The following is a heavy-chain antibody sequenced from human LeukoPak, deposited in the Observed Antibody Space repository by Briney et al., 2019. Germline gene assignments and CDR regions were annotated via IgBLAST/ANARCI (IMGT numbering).Heavy chain of an antibody. J-gene: IGHJ5*02. V-gene: IGHV4-34*01. CDR3: ARERELWFGELNPS. CDR1: GGSFSGYY. CDR2: INHSGST. Sequence: SETLSLTCAVYGGSFSGYYWSWIRQPPGKGLEWIGEINHSGSTNYNRSLKSRVTISVDTSKNQFSLKLSSVTAADTAVYYCARERELWFGELNPSWGQGTLVTVSS. D-gene: IGHD3-10*01.